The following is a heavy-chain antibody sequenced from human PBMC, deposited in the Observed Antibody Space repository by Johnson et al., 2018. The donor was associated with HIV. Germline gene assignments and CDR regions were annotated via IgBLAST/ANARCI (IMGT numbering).Heavy chain of an antibody. V-gene: IGHV3-7*03. D-gene: IGHD3-10*01. CDR1: GFTFDDYG. J-gene: IGHJ3*02. Sequence: GGVVRPGGSLRLSCAASGFTFDDYGMSWVRQAPGKGLEWVANINQDGSDKYYVESVKGRFTISRDNAKNSLYLQMNSLRAEDTAVYYCTDGESFFDIWGQGTMVTVSS. CDR2: INQDGSDK. CDR3: TDGESFFDI.